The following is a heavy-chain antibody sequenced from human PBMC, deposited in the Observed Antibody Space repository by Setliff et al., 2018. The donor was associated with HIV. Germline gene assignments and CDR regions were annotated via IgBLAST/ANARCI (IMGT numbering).Heavy chain of an antibody. CDR1: GASVTNVLYY. CDR2: IYTSGNSRYT. J-gene: IGHJ4*02. D-gene: IGHD3-22*01. Sequence: NPSETLSLTCTVSGASVTNVLYYWSWLRQPAGKGLEWIGHIYTSGNSRYTNYNSSLESRVTISVDTSKNQFSLKLSSVTAADTAVYYCARVGWDYYDSSGVGEFDYWGQGTLVTVSS. CDR3: ARVGWDYYDSSGVGEFDY. V-gene: IGHV4-61*09.